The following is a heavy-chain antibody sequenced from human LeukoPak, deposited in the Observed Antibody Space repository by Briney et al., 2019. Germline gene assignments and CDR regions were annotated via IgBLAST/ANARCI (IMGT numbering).Heavy chain of an antibody. Sequence: WIRQPPGKGLEWVAVISHEGSQTYYADSVRGRFTISRDNSKNMVYLQMNSLRVEDTAVYYCARTREQWQVLDYWGQGTLVTVSS. V-gene: IGHV3-30*03. J-gene: IGHJ4*02. CDR3: ARTREQWQVLDY. CDR2: ISHEGSQT. D-gene: IGHD6-19*01.